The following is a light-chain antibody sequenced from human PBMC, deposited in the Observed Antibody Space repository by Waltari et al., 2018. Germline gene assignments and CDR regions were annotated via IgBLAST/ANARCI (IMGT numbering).Light chain of an antibody. CDR2: AVS. CDR3: TSYTSKNTFI. V-gene: IGLV2-14*03. Sequence: QSTLTQPASVFGSLGQSVTLSCTGTATDIGGYDYVSWYQQHSGKAPKLRIFAVSSRPSEISARFSASKSGNTASLTISGLQTEDEADYHCTSYTSKNTFIFGGGTRLTVL. CDR1: ATDIGGYDY. J-gene: IGLJ2*01.